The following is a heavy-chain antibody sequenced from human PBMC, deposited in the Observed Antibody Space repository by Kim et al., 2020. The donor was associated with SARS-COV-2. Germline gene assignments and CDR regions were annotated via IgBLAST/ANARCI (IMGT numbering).Heavy chain of an antibody. CDR1: GFTFSSYG. J-gene: IGHJ4*02. CDR2: ISYDGSNK. Sequence: GGSLRLSCAASGFTFSSYGMHWVRQAPGKGLEWVAVISYDGSNKYYADSVKGRFTISRDNSKNTLYLQMNSLRAEDTAVYYCASLGGGSYNSVRSFDYWGQGTLVTVSS. V-gene: IGHV3-30*03. D-gene: IGHD2-15*01. CDR3: ASLGGGSYNSVRSFDY.